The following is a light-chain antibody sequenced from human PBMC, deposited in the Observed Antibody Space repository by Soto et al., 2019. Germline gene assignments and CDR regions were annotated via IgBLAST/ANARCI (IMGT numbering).Light chain of an antibody. CDR1: SSDVGSYNL. Sequence: QSALTQPPSASGSPGQSITISCTGTSSDVGSYNLVSWYQQHPGKAPKLVIYEVTKRPSGVPDRFSGSKSGNTASLTVSGLQAVDAADSNCASYAGSTSVFGTGTKLTVL. J-gene: IGLJ1*01. CDR3: ASYAGSTSV. V-gene: IGLV2-8*01. CDR2: EVT.